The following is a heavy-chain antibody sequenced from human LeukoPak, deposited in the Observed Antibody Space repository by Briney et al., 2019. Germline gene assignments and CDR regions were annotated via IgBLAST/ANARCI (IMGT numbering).Heavy chain of an antibody. CDR2: IYTSGST. J-gene: IGHJ6*03. Sequence: SGTLSLTCTVSGGSISSGSYYWSWIRQPAGKGLEWIGRIYTSGSTNYNPSLKSRVTISTDTSQNQFSLELTSVTAADTAVYYCARGEYYYYFYMDVWGKGTTVTVSS. CDR3: ARGEYYYYFYMDV. CDR1: GGSISSGSYY. D-gene: IGHD3-10*01. V-gene: IGHV4-61*02.